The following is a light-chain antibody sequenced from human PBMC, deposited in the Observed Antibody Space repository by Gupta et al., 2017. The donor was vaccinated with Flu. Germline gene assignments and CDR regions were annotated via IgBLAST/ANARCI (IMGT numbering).Light chain of an antibody. J-gene: IGLJ2*01. CDR2: EVS. CDR3: SSYTSSARV. Sequence: SALTQPASVSGSPGQSIPLSCTGTSSDVGGYNYVSWYQQHPGKAPKLMIYEVSNRPSGVSNRFSGSKSGNTASLTISGLQAEDEADYYCSSYTSSARVFGGGTKLTVL. CDR1: SSDVGGYNY. V-gene: IGLV2-14*01.